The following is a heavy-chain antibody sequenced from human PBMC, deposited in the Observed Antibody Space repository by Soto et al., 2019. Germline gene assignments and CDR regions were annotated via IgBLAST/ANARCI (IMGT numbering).Heavy chain of an antibody. CDR2: IYWDDGK. D-gene: IGHD4-17*01. CDR3: AHPTTGGFDFDY. J-gene: IGHJ4*02. V-gene: IGHV2-5*02. CDR1: GFSLRTSGVG. Sequence: QITLKESGPTLVKPTQTLTLTCTFSGFSLRTSGVGVGWIRQPPGKALEWLALIYWDDGKRYSPSLKSRLTITKDTPKNPVVLRMTNMDPVDTATYYCAHPTTGGFDFDYWGQGTLVTVSS.